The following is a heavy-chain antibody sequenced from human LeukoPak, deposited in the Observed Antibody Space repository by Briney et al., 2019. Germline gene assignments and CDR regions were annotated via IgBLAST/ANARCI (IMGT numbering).Heavy chain of an antibody. J-gene: IGHJ4*02. CDR1: GFTFSSYA. Sequence: GGSLRLSCAASGFTFSSYAMSWVRQAPGKGLEWVSAISGSGGSTYHADSVKGRFTISRDNSKNTLYLQMNSLRAEDTAVYYCAKAIVVVPAAILDYWGQGTLVTVSS. CDR3: AKAIVVVPAAILDY. V-gene: IGHV3-23*01. D-gene: IGHD2-2*01. CDR2: ISGSGGST.